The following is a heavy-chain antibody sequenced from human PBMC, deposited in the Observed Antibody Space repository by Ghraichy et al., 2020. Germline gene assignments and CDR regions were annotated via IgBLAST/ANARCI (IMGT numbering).Heavy chain of an antibody. D-gene: IGHD2-15*01. J-gene: IGHJ4*02. Sequence: SETLSLTCTVSGGSISSSSYYWGWIRQPPGKGLEWIGSIYYSGSTYYNPSLKSRVTISVDTSKNQFSLKLSSVTAADTAVYYCARQTNCSGGSCYDYWGQGTLVTVSS. CDR2: IYYSGST. CDR3: ARQTNCSGGSCYDY. CDR1: GGSISSSSYY. V-gene: IGHV4-39*01.